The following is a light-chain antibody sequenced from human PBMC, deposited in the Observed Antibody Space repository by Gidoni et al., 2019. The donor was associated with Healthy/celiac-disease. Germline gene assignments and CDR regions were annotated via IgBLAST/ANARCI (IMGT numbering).Light chain of an antibody. CDR3: SSDTSSRDVV. CDR2: EVR. CDR1: SSDVGGYNY. J-gene: IGLJ2*01. Sequence: QSALTQPASVSGSPGQSITISCTGTSSDVGGYNYVSWYPQHPGKAHKLIIYEVRNRPAAVSKRFSGAKPGNTASLTISGIQAEDEADYYCSSDTSSRDVVFGGGTKLTVL. V-gene: IGLV2-14*01.